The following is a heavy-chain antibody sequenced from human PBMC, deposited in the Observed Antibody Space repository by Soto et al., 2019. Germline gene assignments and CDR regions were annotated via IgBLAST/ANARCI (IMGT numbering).Heavy chain of an antibody. Sequence: PGGSLRLSCAASGFTFSSYAMSWVRQAPGKGLEWVSAISGSGGSTYYADSVKGRFTISRDNSKNTLYLQMNSLRAEDTAVYYCAKHQFDSLYPPTSKFDYWGQGTLVTVSS. CDR2: ISGSGGST. J-gene: IGHJ4*02. V-gene: IGHV3-23*01. CDR1: GFTFSSYA. CDR3: AKHQFDSLYPPTSKFDY. D-gene: IGHD3-9*01.